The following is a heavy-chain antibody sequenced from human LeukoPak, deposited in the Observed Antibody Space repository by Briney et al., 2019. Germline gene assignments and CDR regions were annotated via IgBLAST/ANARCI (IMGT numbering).Heavy chain of an antibody. CDR1: GYTLTELS. CDR3: ATPEGESTSGAFDI. D-gene: IGHD3-16*01. J-gene: IGHJ3*02. CDR2: FDPEDGET. V-gene: IGHV1-24*01. Sequence: ASVKVSCKVSGYTLTELSMHWVRQAPGKGLEWMGGFDPEDGETIYAQKFQGRVTMTEDTSTDTAYMELSSLRSEDTAVYYCATPEGESTSGAFDIWGQGTMVTVSS.